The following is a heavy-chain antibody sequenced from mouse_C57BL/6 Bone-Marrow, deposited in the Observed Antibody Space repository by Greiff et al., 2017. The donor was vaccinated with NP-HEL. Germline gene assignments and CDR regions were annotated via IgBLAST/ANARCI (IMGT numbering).Heavy chain of an antibody. J-gene: IGHJ3*01. CDR3: ARRGSRIFAY. V-gene: IGHV3-6*01. Sequence: EVQLQESGPGLVKPSQSLSLTCSVTGYSITSGYYWNWIRQFPGNKLEWMGYIRYDGSTNYNPSLKNRISFTLDTSKNQCFMKLNSVTTEDTATYCCARRGSRIFAYWGQGTTVTVSA. D-gene: IGHD1-1*01. CDR1: GYSITSGYY. CDR2: IRYDGST.